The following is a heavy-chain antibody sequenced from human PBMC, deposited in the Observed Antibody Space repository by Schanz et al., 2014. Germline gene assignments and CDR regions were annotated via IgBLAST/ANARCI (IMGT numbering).Heavy chain of an antibody. CDR2: ISGSGGST. V-gene: IGHV3-23*01. CDR1: GFTFSSYA. CDR3: ARKMKLGVYGGKGHDSLDI. D-gene: IGHD4-17*01. Sequence: DVHLLESGGGLVQPGGSLRLSCAASGFTFSSYAMSWVRQAPGKGLEWVSAISGSGGSTYYADSVKGRFTISGDSSKYTVYLQMNSLRADDTAVYYCARKMKLGVYGGKGHDSLDIWGQGTMVTVSS. J-gene: IGHJ3*02.